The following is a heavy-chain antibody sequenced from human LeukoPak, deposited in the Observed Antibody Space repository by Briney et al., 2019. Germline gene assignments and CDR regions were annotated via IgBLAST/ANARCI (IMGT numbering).Heavy chain of an antibody. CDR1: GSTFISYG. CDR2: INAYNGNT. J-gene: IGHJ4*02. CDR3: ARDKGMVGYCSGGSCYWPFDY. D-gene: IGHD2-15*01. Sequence: ASVKLSCKTSGSTFISYGISWVRQAPGQGLEWMGWINAYNGNTNYAQKFQGRVSMTTDTSTSTAYMELRSLRADDTAVYHCARDKGMVGYCSGGSCYWPFDYWGQGTLVIVAS. V-gene: IGHV1-18*01.